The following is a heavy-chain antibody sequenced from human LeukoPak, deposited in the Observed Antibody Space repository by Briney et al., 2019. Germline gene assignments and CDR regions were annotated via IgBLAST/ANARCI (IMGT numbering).Heavy chain of an antibody. CDR3: ARDGRFPPEVLPRYFDY. J-gene: IGHJ4*02. V-gene: IGHV4-39*07. CDR1: GGSVSSGSYY. Sequence: SETLSLTCTVSGGSVSSGSYYWGWIRQPPGKGLEWIENIYYSGSTYYNPSLKSRVTISVETSKNQFSPKLSSVTAADTAVYYCARDGRFPPEVLPRYFDYWGQGTLVTVSS. D-gene: IGHD1-26*01. CDR2: IYYSGST.